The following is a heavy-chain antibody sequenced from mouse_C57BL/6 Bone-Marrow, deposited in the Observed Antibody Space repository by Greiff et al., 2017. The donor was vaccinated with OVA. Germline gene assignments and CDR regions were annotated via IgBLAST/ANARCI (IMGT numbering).Heavy chain of an antibody. V-gene: IGHV1-59*01. J-gene: IGHJ4*01. Sequence: QVQLQQPGAELVRPGTSVKLSCKASGYTFTSYWMHWVKQRPGQGLEWIGVIDPSDSYTNYNQKFKGKATLTVDTSSSTAYMQLSSLTSEDSAVYYCARHGLFMDYWGQGTSVTVSS. CDR2: IDPSDSYT. CDR1: GYTFTSYW. CDR3: ARHGLFMDY.